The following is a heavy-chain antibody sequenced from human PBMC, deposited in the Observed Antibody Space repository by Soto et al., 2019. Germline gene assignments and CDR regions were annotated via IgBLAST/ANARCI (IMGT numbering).Heavy chain of an antibody. D-gene: IGHD2-2*01. CDR1: GGSISSYY. CDR2: IYYSGST. V-gene: IGHV4-59*01. CDR3: ARALSEYCSSTSCYDGVFDP. J-gene: IGHJ5*02. Sequence: SETLSLTCTVSGGSISSYYWSWIRQPPGKGLEWIGYIYYSGSTNYNPSLKSRVTISVDTSKNQFSLKLSSVTAADTAVYYCARALSEYCSSTSCYDGVFDPWGQGTLVTVSS.